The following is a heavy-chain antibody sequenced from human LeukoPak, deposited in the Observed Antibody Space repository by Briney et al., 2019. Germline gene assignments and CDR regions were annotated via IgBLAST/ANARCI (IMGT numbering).Heavy chain of an antibody. V-gene: IGHV1-69*01. Sequence: SVKVSCKASGGTFSSYAISSVRQAPGQGLEWMGGIIPIFGTANYAQKFQGRVTITADESTSTAYMELSSLRSEDTAVYYCARGAGGIDAFDIWGQGTMVTVSS. CDR2: IIPIFGTA. J-gene: IGHJ3*02. D-gene: IGHD1-26*01. CDR1: GGTFSSYA. CDR3: ARGAGGIDAFDI.